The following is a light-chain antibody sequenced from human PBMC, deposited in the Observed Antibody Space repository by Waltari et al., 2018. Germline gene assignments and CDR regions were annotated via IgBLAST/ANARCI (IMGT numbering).Light chain of an antibody. CDR1: SEFSHFA. Sequence: QVVLTPSPSASASLGPSVKLPCTLNSEFSHFAIEWHPLQPEQGPRYLMRLNSDGSHTRGDGIPDRFSGSSSGAERYLTISSLQSDDEADYYCQTWGTGIYWIFGGGTKLTVL. J-gene: IGLJ3*02. CDR3: QTWGTGIYWI. CDR2: LNSDGSH. V-gene: IGLV4-69*02.